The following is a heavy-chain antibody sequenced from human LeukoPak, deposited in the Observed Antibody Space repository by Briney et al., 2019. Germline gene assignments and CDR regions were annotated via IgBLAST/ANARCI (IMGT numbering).Heavy chain of an antibody. J-gene: IGHJ4*02. CDR3: ARGNRAGYIFDY. CDR2: IAHDGST. CDR1: GGSSSDYY. Sequence: SETLSLTCAVYGGSSSDYYWSWIRQAPGKGLEWIGEIAHDGSTNYSPSLKRRATISRDTSKNHFSLNLRSVTAEDTAVYSCARGNRAGYIFDYWGQGTLVTVSS. D-gene: IGHD5-24*01. V-gene: IGHV4-34*01.